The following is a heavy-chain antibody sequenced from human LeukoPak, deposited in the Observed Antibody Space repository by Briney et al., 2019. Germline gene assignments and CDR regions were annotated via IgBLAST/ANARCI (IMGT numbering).Heavy chain of an antibody. CDR2: IRSKANSYAT. D-gene: IGHD2-2*01. Sequence: GGSLRLSCVASGFTFSGSAMHWVRQASGKGLEWVGRIRSKANSYATAYAASVKGRFTISRDDSKNTAYLQMNSLKTEDTAVYYCTIVVVPAAMSRGDYWGQGTLVTVSS. V-gene: IGHV3-73*01. CDR1: GFTFSGSA. CDR3: TIVVVPAAMSRGDY. J-gene: IGHJ4*02.